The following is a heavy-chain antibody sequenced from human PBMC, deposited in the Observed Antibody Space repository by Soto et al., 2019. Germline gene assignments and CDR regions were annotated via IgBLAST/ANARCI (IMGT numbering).Heavy chain of an antibody. CDR2: IIPIFGTA. Sequence: SVKVSCKASGGTFSSYAISWVRQAPGQGLEWMGGIIPIFGTANYAQKFQGRVTITADESTSTAYMELSSLRSEDTAVYYCARWGGAIYYYYGMDVWGQGTTVTVSS. D-gene: IGHD3-16*01. CDR3: ARWGGAIYYYYGMDV. J-gene: IGHJ6*02. V-gene: IGHV1-69*13. CDR1: GGTFSSYA.